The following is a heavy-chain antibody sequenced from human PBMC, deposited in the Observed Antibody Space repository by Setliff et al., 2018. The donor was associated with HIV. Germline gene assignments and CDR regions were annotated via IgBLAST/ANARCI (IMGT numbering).Heavy chain of an antibody. CDR3: AKGTYCSGGNCYSGFLDY. J-gene: IGHJ4*02. D-gene: IGHD2-15*01. Sequence: GGSLRLSCAASGFTFSTYGMHWVRQAPGKGLEWVAMISYDGNSEHYTDSVKGRFSISRDNSKNTLYLQMNSLSAEDTAVYYCAKGTYCSGGNCYSGFLDYWSQGTLVTVSS. CDR1: GFTFSTYG. CDR2: ISYDGNSE. V-gene: IGHV3-30*18.